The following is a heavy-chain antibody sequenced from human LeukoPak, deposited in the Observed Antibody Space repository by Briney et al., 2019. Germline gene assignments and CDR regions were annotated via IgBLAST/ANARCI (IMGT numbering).Heavy chain of an antibody. CDR3: ANAPGSSPGYFDY. CDR2: ISGSGGST. J-gene: IGHJ4*02. CDR1: GFTFSSYA. Sequence: GGSLRLSCAASGFTFSSYAMSWVRQAPGKGLQLVSAISGSGGSTYYADSVKGRFTISRDNSKNTLYLQMNSLRAEDTAVYYCANAPGSSPGYFDYWGQGTLVTVSP. V-gene: IGHV3-23*01.